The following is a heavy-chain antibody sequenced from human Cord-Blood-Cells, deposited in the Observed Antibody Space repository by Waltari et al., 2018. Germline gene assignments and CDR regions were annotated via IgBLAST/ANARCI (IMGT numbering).Heavy chain of an antibody. CDR2: INPNRRGT. CDR1: GYTFTGYY. CDR3: ATALDWFDP. Sequence: QVQLVQSGAEVKKPGASVKVSCKASGYTFTGYYMHWVRQAPGQGLEWMGWINPNRRGTNDAQKLQARVTMTREPSISTAYMELSRLRSDDTVVYYCATALDWFDPWGQGTLVTVSS. V-gene: IGHV1-2*02. J-gene: IGHJ5*02.